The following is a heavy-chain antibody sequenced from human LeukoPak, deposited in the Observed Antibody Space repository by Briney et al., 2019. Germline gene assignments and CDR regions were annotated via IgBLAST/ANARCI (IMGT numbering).Heavy chain of an antibody. CDR3: ATFYRSGSYFPFDY. D-gene: IGHD1-26*01. CDR2: IIPIFGTA. V-gene: IGHV1-69*06. J-gene: IGHJ4*02. CDR1: GGTFSSYA. Sequence: GASVKVSCKASGGTFSSYAISWVRQAPGQGLEWMGGIIPIFGTANYAQKFQGRVTMTEDTSTDTAYMELSSLRSEDTAVYYCATFYRSGSYFPFDYWGQGTLVTVSS.